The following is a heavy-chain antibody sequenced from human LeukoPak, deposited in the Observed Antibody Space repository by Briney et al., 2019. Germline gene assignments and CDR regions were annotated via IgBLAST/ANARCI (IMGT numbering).Heavy chain of an antibody. CDR3: ARVSVTVIPIFDY. Sequence: PGGSLRLSCAASGFTFSSYWMSWVRQAPGKGLEWVANIKQDGSEKYYVDSVEGRFTISRDNAKNSPYLQMNSLRAEDTAVYYCARVSVTVIPIFDYWGQGALVTVSS. V-gene: IGHV3-7*01. D-gene: IGHD4-17*01. CDR2: IKQDGSEK. CDR1: GFTFSSYW. J-gene: IGHJ4*02.